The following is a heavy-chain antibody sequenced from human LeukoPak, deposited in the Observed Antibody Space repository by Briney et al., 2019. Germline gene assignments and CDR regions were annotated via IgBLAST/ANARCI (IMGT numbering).Heavy chain of an antibody. V-gene: IGHV3-53*05. D-gene: IGHD3-22*01. CDR1: GFIVSANY. Sequence: GGSLRLSCAASGFIVSANYMSWDRQAPGKGLEWVSGFYRGGHTYHGDGTTYYAVSVKGRFTISGDKSANTMSLQMKRLNVVDAAVYDCAHSYDFVSSGYHRLPAFWGRGTLVTVSS. CDR2: FYRGGHTYHGDGTT. CDR3: AHSYDFVSSGYHRLPAF. J-gene: IGHJ4*02.